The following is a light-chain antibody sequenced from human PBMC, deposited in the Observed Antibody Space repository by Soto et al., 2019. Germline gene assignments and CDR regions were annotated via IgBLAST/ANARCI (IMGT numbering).Light chain of an antibody. CDR1: KSFSRSY. J-gene: IGKJ1*01. CDR3: QQSYSSPPT. CDR2: GAS. Sequence: EIVLTQSPDTLSLSPVERVTLSCRASKSFSRSYLAWYQQKPGQAPRLLIYGASSRATGIPDRFSGSGSGTDFTLTISRLEPEDFATYYCQQSYSSPPTFGQGTKVDIK. V-gene: IGKV3-20*01.